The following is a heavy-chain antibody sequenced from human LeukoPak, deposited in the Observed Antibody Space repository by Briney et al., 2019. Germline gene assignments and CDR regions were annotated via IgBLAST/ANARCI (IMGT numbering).Heavy chain of an antibody. D-gene: IGHD2-2*01. J-gene: IGHJ4*02. CDR2: IIPIFGTA. CDR1: GGTFSSYA. V-gene: IGHV1-69*15. Sequence: EASVKVSCKASGGTFSSYAISWVRQAPGQGLEWMGRIIPIFGTANYAQKFQGRVTITADESTSTAYMELSSLRSEDTAVYYCARPYCSSTSCYYYFDYWGQGTLVTVSS. CDR3: ARPYCSSTSCYYYFDY.